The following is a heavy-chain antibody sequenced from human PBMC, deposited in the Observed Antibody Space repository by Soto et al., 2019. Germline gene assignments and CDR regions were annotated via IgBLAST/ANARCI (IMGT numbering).Heavy chain of an antibody. CDR1: GGSISSGGYY. Sequence: SETLSLTCTVSGGSISSGGYYWSWIRQHPGKGLEWIGYIYYSGSTYYNPSLKSRVTISVDTSKNQFSLKLSSVTAADTAVYYCARDGANFWSGYYRYYYGMDVWGQGTTVT. J-gene: IGHJ6*02. D-gene: IGHD3-3*01. CDR2: IYYSGST. V-gene: IGHV4-31*03. CDR3: ARDGANFWSGYYRYYYGMDV.